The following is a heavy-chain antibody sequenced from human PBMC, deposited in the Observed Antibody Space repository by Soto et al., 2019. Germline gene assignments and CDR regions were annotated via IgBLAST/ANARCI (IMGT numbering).Heavy chain of an antibody. J-gene: IGHJ4*02. Sequence: PSETLSLTCAVSGGSISSGGYSWSWIRQPPGKGLEWIGYIYHSGSTYYNPSLKSRVTISVDRSKNQFSLKLSSVTAADTAVYYCARKDGGDSRWGQGTLVTVSS. V-gene: IGHV4-30-2*01. CDR2: IYHSGST. D-gene: IGHD2-21*02. CDR1: GGSISSGGYS. CDR3: ARKDGGDSR.